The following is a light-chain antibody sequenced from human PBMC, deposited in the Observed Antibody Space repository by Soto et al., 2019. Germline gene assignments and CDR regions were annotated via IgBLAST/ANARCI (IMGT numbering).Light chain of an antibody. CDR2: DAS. Sequence: EIVLTHSPSTLSFSPLYIANLSFSSSQSLSRYFLAWYQQKPGQAPRLLIYDASNRATGVPDRFSGSGSGIDFTLTISRLESEDFAVYHCQKYEKSPLNFGGGTKVAIK. CDR1: QSLSRYF. CDR3: QKYEKSPLN. J-gene: IGKJ4*01. V-gene: IGKV3-20*01.